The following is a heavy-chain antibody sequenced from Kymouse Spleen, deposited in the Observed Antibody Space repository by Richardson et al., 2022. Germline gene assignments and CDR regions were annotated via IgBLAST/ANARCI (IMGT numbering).Heavy chain of an antibody. CDR2: IYYSGST. CDR3: ARCITGTRGYFDL. Sequence: QLQLQESGPGLVKPSETLSLTCTVSGGSISSSSYYWGWIRQPPGKGLEWIGSIYYSGSTYYNPSLKSRVTISVDTSKNQFSLKLSSVTAADTAVYYCARCITGTRGYFDLWGRGTLVTVSS. V-gene: IGHV4-39*01. D-gene: IGHD1-7*01. J-gene: IGHJ2*01. CDR1: GGSISSSSYY.